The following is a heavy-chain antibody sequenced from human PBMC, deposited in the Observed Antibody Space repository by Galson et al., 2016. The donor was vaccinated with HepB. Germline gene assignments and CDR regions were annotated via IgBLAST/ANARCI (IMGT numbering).Heavy chain of an antibody. CDR1: GFTFGDYA. CDR3: SRDRQPTYYYASGGPEIGFDP. J-gene: IGHJ5*02. CDR2: IRSKFYGGTT. D-gene: IGHD3-10*01. V-gene: IGHV3-49*03. Sequence: SLRLSCATSGFTFGDYAMGWFRQAPGKGLERVGFIRSKFYGGTTEYAASVKGRFTISRDDSKSIAYLQMNSLKTEDSAVYYCSRDRQPTYYYASGGPEIGFDPWGQGALVTVSS.